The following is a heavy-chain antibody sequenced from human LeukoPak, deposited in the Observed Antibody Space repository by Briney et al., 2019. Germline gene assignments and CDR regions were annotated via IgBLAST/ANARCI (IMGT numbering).Heavy chain of an antibody. V-gene: IGHV3-20*04. Sequence: GGSLRLSCAASGFTFDDYGMSWVRQAPGKGLEWVSGIIWNGGSTRYADSAKGRFTISRDNAKNSLYLQMNSLRAEDTALYYCARVGQLGYCGGDCYSRYWYFDLWGRGTLVTVSS. CDR3: ARVGQLGYCGGDCYSRYWYFDL. D-gene: IGHD2-21*02. J-gene: IGHJ2*01. CDR2: IIWNGGST. CDR1: GFTFDDYG.